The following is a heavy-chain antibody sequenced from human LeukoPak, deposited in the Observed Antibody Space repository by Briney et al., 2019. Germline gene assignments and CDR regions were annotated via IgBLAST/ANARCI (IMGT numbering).Heavy chain of an antibody. J-gene: IGHJ4*02. D-gene: IGHD2-15*01. Sequence: GGSLRLSCDASGLAFSAYKMHWVRQAPWKGLVWVSRISTDGYTTDYADFVQGRFTASRDNTKNTWSLEMNSLRAEDTAVYYCVVGGSPGYWGQGTLVTVSS. V-gene: IGHV3-74*01. CDR1: GLAFSAYK. CDR2: ISTDGYTT. CDR3: VVGGSPGY.